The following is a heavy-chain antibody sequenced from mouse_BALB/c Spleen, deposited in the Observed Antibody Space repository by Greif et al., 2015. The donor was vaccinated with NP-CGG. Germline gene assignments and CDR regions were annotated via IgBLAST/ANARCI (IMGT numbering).Heavy chain of an antibody. D-gene: IGHD2-1*01. Sequence: EVKLMESGGDLVKPGGSLKLSCAASGFTFSSYGMSWVRQTPDKRLEWVATISSGGSYTYYPDSVKGRFTISRDNAKNTLYLQMSSLKSEDTAMYYCARPGGKQYYFDYWGQGTTLTVSS. CDR1: GFTFSSYG. J-gene: IGHJ2*01. CDR2: ISSGGSYT. V-gene: IGHV5-6*01. CDR3: ARPGGKQYYFDY.